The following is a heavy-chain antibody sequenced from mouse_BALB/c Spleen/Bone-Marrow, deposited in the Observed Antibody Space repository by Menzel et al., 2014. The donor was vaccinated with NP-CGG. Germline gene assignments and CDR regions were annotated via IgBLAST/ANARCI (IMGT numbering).Heavy chain of an antibody. CDR3: NAREARDY. V-gene: IGHV14-4*02. Sequence: EVQLQQSGAELVRSGASVKLSCTASGFNIKDYYMHWVKQRPEQGLEWIGWIDPENGDTEYAPKFQGKATMTADTSSNTAYLQLSSLTSEDTAVYCCNAREARDYWGQGTSVTVSS. J-gene: IGHJ4*01. CDR2: IDPENGDT. CDR1: GFNIKDYY.